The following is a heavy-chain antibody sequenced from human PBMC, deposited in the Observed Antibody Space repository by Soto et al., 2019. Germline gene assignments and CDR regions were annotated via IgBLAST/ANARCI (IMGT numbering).Heavy chain of an antibody. Sequence: QVQLVQSGAEVKKPGSSVKVSCKASGGTFSSYTISWVRQAPGQGLEWMRRIIPILGIANYAQKFQGRVTITADKSTSTAYMELSSLRSEDTAVYYCARRYCSSTSCYDAFDIWGQGTMVTVSS. CDR3: ARRYCSSTSCYDAFDI. V-gene: IGHV1-69*02. CDR2: IIPILGIA. D-gene: IGHD2-2*01. CDR1: GGTFSSYT. J-gene: IGHJ3*02.